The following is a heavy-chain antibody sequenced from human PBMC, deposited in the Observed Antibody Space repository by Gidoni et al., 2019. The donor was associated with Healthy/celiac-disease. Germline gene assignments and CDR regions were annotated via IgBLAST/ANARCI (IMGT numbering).Heavy chain of an antibody. V-gene: IGHV4-59*01. J-gene: IGHJ6*03. CDR2: IYYSGST. D-gene: IGHD1-26*01. Sequence: QVQLQESRPGLVKPSETLSLTCTVPGGSIRSYYWSWIRQPPGKGLEWIGYIYYSGSTNYNPSLKSRVTISVDTSKNQFSLKLSSVTAADTAVYYCARGGFSGSYYYYMDVWGKGTTVTVSS. CDR3: ARGGFSGSYYYYMDV. CDR1: GGSIRSYY.